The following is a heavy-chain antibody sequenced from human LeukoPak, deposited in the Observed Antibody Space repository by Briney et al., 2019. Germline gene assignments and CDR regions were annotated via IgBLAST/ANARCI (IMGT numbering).Heavy chain of an antibody. Sequence: GGSLRLSCAASGFTFSSYAMHWVRQAPGKGLEWVAVISYDGSNKYYADSVEGRFTISRDNSKNTLYLQMNSLRAEDTAVYYCARATFRGAVLRFDPWGQGTLVTVSS. V-gene: IGHV3-30-3*01. CDR3: ARATFRGAVLRFDP. CDR1: GFTFSSYA. CDR2: ISYDGSNK. D-gene: IGHD3-10*01. J-gene: IGHJ5*02.